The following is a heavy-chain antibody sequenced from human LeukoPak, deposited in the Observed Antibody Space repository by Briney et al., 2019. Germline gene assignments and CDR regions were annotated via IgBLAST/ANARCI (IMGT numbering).Heavy chain of an antibody. CDR3: ARDQLLDILTGYAHDPPNWFDP. Sequence: ASVKVSCRASGYTFTSYGISWVRQAPGQGLEWMGWISAYNGNTNYAQKLQGRVTMTTDTSTSTAYMELRSLRSDDTAVYYCARDQLLDILTGYAHDPPNWFDPWGQGTLVTVSS. CDR1: GYTFTSYG. J-gene: IGHJ5*02. D-gene: IGHD3-9*01. V-gene: IGHV1-18*01. CDR2: ISAYNGNT.